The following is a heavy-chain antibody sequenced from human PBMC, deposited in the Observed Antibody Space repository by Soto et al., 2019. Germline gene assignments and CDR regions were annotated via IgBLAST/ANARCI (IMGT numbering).Heavy chain of an antibody. J-gene: IGHJ5*02. CDR3: AGSSGYSGYGNWFDP. Sequence: SETLSLTCTVSGGSISSYYWSWIRQPPGKGLEWIGYIYYSGSTNYNPSLKSRVTISVDTSKNQFSLKLSSVTAADTAVYYCAGSSGYSGYGNWFDPWGQGTLVTVSS. CDR2: IYYSGST. CDR1: GGSISSYY. V-gene: IGHV4-59*08. D-gene: IGHD5-12*01.